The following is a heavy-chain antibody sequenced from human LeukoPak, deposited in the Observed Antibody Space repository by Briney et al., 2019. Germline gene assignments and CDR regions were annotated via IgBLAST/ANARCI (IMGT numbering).Heavy chain of an antibody. J-gene: IGHJ6*02. CDR3: ARENYYDSSGYYAYYYYGMDV. V-gene: IGHV1-18*01. CDR2: ISAYNGNT. Sequence: ASVKVSCKASGYTFTSYGISWVRQAPGQGLEWMGWISAYNGNTNYAQKLQGRVTITTDTSTSTAYMELRSLRSDDTAVYYCARENYYDSSGYYAYYYYGMDVWGQGTTVTVSS. CDR1: GYTFTSYG. D-gene: IGHD3-22*01.